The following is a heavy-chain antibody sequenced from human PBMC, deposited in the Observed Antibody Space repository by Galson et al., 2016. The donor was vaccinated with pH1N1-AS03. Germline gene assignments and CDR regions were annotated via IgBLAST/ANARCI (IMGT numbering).Heavy chain of an antibody. CDR1: GFTFNRSW. J-gene: IGHJ4*02. D-gene: IGHD6-6*01. CDR2: IKQDGSEK. Sequence: SLRLSCAASGFTFNRSWMNWVRQAPGKGLEWVANIKQDGSEKYYVDSVKGRFTISRDNAKNSLYLQMNSQRAEDTAVYYCASAPRGSGSSYYFDYWGQGTLVTVSS. CDR3: ASAPRGSGSSYYFDY. V-gene: IGHV3-7*03.